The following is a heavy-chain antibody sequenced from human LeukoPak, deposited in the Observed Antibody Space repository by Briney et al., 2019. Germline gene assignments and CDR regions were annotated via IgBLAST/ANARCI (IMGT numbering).Heavy chain of an antibody. Sequence: GRSLRLSCAASGFTFSGSAMHWVRQASGKGLEWVGRIRSKANSYATAYAASVKGRFTISRDDSKNTAYLQMNSLKTEDTAVYYCTRHLSLGPWGVIGFDYWGQGTLVTVSS. CDR1: GFTFSGSA. V-gene: IGHV3-73*01. J-gene: IGHJ4*02. CDR2: IRSKANSYAT. CDR3: TRHLSLGPWGVIGFDY. D-gene: IGHD3-10*01.